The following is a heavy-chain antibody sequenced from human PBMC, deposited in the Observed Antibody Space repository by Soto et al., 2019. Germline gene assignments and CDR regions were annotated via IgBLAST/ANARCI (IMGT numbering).Heavy chain of an antibody. CDR2: INHSGST. J-gene: IGHJ6*02. V-gene: IGHV4-34*01. CDR3: ARGPGYSYGYSVYYYYYGMDV. CDR1: GGSLSGVY. D-gene: IGHD5-18*01. Sequence: QVQLQQWGAGLLKPSETLSLTCVVYGGSLSGVYWTWIRQPPGKGLEWIGEINHSGSTNYSPSLEIRVTISRDTSNNQVSLKLSSVTAADTAVYYCARGPGYSYGYSVYYYYYGMDVWGQGTTVTVSS.